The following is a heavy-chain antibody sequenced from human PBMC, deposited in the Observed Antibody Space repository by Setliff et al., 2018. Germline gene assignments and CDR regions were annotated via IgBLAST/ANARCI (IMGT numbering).Heavy chain of an antibody. Sequence: SETLSLTCAVYGESFSGHYWSWIRQPPGKGLEWIGEINHSGSTNYNPSLKSRVTISVDTSKNQFSLKLSSVAAADTAMYYCAGVTYKGRGENYFDWWGQGTPVTVSS. CDR1: GESFSGHY. D-gene: IGHD3-16*01. J-gene: IGHJ4*02. CDR2: INHSGST. CDR3: AGVTYKGRGENYFDW. V-gene: IGHV4-34*01.